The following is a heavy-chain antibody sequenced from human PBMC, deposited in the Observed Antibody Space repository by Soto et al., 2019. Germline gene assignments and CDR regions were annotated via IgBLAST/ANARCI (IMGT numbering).Heavy chain of an antibody. D-gene: IGHD6-13*01. V-gene: IGHV3-23*01. Sequence: GGSLRVSSAASGFTFSSYAMSWVRQAPGKGLEWVSAISGSGGSTYYADSVKGRFTISRDNSKNTLYLQMNSLRAEDTAVYYCARNQQLALIDYWGQGTLVTVSS. CDR2: ISGSGGST. J-gene: IGHJ4*02. CDR3: ARNQQLALIDY. CDR1: GFTFSSYA.